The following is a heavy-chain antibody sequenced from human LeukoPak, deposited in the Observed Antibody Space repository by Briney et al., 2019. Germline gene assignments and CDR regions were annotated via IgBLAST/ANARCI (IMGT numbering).Heavy chain of an antibody. CDR2: IYYSGST. D-gene: IGHD2-15*01. CDR3: AGGEGYCSGGSCLDHFDY. J-gene: IGHJ4*02. V-gene: IGHV4-31*03. CDR1: GGSISSGGYY. Sequence: SETLSLTCTISGGSISSGGYYWSWIRQHPGKGLEGIGYIYYSGSTYYNPSLKSRVTISVDTSKNQFSLKLSSVAAADTAVYYCAGGEGYCSGGSCLDHFDYWGQGTLVTVSS.